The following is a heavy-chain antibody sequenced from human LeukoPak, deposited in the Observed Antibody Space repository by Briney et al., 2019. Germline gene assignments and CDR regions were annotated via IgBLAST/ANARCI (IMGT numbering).Heavy chain of an antibody. CDR3: ARGVVTTSLGYFQH. V-gene: IGHV4-59*08. D-gene: IGHD2-21*02. J-gene: IGHJ1*01. Sequence: SETLSRTCTVSGGSISSYYWSWIRQPPGKGLEWIGHIYYSGSTNYNPSLKSRITISIDTSKNQFSLEVSSVTAADTAVYYCARGVVTTSLGYFQHWGQGTLVTVSS. CDR2: IYYSGST. CDR1: GGSISSYY.